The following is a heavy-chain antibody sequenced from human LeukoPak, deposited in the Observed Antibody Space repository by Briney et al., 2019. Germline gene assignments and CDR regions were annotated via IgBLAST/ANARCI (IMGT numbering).Heavy chain of an antibody. CDR2: INPNTGGT. D-gene: IGHD2/OR15-2a*01. Sequence: ASVKVSCNASGYTFTGYYIHWVRQAPGQGLEWMGWINPNTGGTNYAQKFQGRVTMTRDTSISTAYMERSRLRSDDTAVYYCARSSTYPTGMDVWGKGTTVTVSS. CDR3: ARSSTYPTGMDV. V-gene: IGHV1-2*02. J-gene: IGHJ6*04. CDR1: GYTFTGYY.